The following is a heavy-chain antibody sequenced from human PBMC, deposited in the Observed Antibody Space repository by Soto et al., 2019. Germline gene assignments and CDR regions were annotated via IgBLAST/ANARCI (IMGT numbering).Heavy chain of an antibody. V-gene: IGHV1-24*01. CDR3: ETKKVVTASIYYYYGMDV. D-gene: IGHD2-21*02. J-gene: IGHJ6*02. CDR1: GYTLTELS. Sequence: ASVKVSCKVSGYTLTELSMHWVRQAPGKGLEWMGGFDPEDGETIYAQKFQGRVTMTEDTSTDTAYMELSSLRSEDTAVYYCETKKVVTASIYYYYGMDVWGQGTTVTVSS. CDR2: FDPEDGET.